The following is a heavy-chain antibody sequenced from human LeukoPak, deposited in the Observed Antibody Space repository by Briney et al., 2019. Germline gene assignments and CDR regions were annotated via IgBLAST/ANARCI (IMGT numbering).Heavy chain of an antibody. CDR1: GFTFSSYS. V-gene: IGHV3-23*01. Sequence: GGSLRLSCAASGFTFSSYSMNWVRQAPGKWLEWVSAISSSGASAYHADSVKGRFTTSRDNSKNTLYLQMKSLRVEDMAVYYCARQIGYCSDGSCYFDYWGQGTLVTVSS. J-gene: IGHJ4*02. D-gene: IGHD2-15*01. CDR2: ISSSGASA. CDR3: ARQIGYCSDGSCYFDY.